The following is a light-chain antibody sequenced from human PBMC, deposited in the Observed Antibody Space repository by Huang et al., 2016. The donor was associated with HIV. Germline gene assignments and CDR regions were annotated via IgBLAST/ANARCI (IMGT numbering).Light chain of an antibody. V-gene: IGKV1-9*01. CDR2: AAS. CDR3: QQLNNSPLT. Sequence: IQLTQSPSSLSASVGDRVTITCRARQDISSYLAWYQQKPGKVPKLLIYAASTLQTGVPSRFSGSGSETDFTLTISSLQPEDFATYYCQQLNNSPLTFGGGTKVEIK. J-gene: IGKJ4*01. CDR1: QDISSY.